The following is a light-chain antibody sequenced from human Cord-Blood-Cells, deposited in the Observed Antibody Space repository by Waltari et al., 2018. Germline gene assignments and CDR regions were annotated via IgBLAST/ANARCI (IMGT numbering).Light chain of an antibody. V-gene: IGKV3-15*01. CDR3: QQYNNWPPLT. J-gene: IGKJ4*01. CDR2: GAS. CDR1: QGVSSN. Sequence: EIVMTQSPATLSVSPGERATLSCRASQGVSSNLAWYPQKPGQSPRLLSYGASTRATGIPARFSGSGPGTEFTLTISSLQSEDFAVYYCQQYNNWPPLTFGGGTKVEIK.